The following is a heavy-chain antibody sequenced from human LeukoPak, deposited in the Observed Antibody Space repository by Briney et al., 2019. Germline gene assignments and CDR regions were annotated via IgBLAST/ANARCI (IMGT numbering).Heavy chain of an antibody. CDR1: GGSISSYY. J-gene: IGHJ4*02. CDR3: AREADYCDSSGYYGGYFDY. CDR2: IYYSGST. V-gene: IGHV4-59*01. Sequence: SETLSLTCTVSGGSISSYYWSWIRQPPEKGLEWIGYIYYSGSTNYNPSLKSRVTISVDTSKNQFSLKLSSVTAADTAVYYCAREADYCDSSGYYGGYFDYWGQGTLVTVSS. D-gene: IGHD3-22*01.